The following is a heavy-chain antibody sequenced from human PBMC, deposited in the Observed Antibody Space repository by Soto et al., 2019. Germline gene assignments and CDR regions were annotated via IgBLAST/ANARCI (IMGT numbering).Heavy chain of an antibody. D-gene: IGHD5-18*01. CDR2: IYYSGST. J-gene: IGHJ6*02. Sequence: SETLSLTCTVSGGSMSSYYWSWIRQPPGKGLEWIGYIYYSGSTNYNPSLKSRVTISVDTSKNQFSLKLSSVTAADTAVYYCARTIQPRYYYYYGMDVWGQGTTVTVSS. CDR1: GGSMSSYY. CDR3: ARTIQPRYYYYYGMDV. V-gene: IGHV4-59*01.